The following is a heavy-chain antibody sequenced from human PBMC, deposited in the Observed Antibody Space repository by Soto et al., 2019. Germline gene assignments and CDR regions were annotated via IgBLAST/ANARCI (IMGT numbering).Heavy chain of an antibody. CDR2: IYYSGSS. CDR1: GGSISSSTYY. CDR3: ARHPRDTTMMRGYFDY. V-gene: IGHV4-39*01. J-gene: IGHJ4*02. D-gene: IGHD5-18*01. Sequence: SETLSLTCTVSGGSISSSTYYWGWIRQPPGKGLEWIGSIYYSGSSYYNPSLKSRVTISVDTSKNQFSLKLSSVTAADTAVYYCARHPRDTTMMRGYFDYWGQGTLVTVSS.